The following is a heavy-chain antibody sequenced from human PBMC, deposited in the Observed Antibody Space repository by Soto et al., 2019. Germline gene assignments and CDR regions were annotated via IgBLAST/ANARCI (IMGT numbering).Heavy chain of an antibody. CDR1: GGSITTYY. V-gene: IGHV4-59*12. J-gene: IGHJ5*02. Sequence: QVQLQESGPGLVKPSETLSLTCTVSGGSITTYYWTWIRQPPGKGLEWIGYIYYSGRTYYNPSLKSRVTISIDTSKNQLSLRLTSVTAADTAVYYCARRECSSASCYQSNWFDPWGQGTLVTVSS. CDR2: IYYSGRT. CDR3: ARRECSSASCYQSNWFDP. D-gene: IGHD2-2*01.